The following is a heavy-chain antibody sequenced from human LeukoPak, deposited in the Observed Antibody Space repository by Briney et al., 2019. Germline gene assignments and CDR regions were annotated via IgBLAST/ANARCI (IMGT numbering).Heavy chain of an antibody. D-gene: IGHD6-13*01. J-gene: IGHJ4*02. Sequence: SETLSLTCTVSGGSISSGSYYWSWIRQPAGKGLEWIGRIYTSGSTNYNPSLKSRVTISVDTSKPQFSLQLSSVPAADTAVYYCARTRIAAAGIYYFDYWGQGTLVTVSS. CDR2: IYTSGST. V-gene: IGHV4-61*02. CDR1: GGSISSGSYY. CDR3: ARTRIAAAGIYYFDY.